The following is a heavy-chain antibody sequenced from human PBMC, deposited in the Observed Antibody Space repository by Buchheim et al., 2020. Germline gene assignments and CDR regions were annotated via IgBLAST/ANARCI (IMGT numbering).Heavy chain of an antibody. V-gene: IGHV3-23*01. CDR2: ISGSGDST. D-gene: IGHD2-15*01. CDR1: GFTFSSYA. J-gene: IGHJ4*02. Sequence: EVQLLESGGGLVQPGGSLRLSCAASGFTFSSYAMSWVRQAPGKGLEWVSAISGSGDSTYYADSVKGRFTIHRDTSKNTMYLQMNSLRAEDTAVYYCANALTRIYYFDYWGQGTL. CDR3: ANALTRIYYFDY.